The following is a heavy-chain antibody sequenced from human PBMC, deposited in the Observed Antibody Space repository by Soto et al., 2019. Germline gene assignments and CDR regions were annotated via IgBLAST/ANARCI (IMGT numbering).Heavy chain of an antibody. CDR2: ISGSGDST. Sequence: EVQVLESGGGFVQPGGSLRLSCAASGFTLSDYAMTWVRQGPGKGLEWVSAISGSGDSTYYTDSVKGRFTISRDNSQTTLYLEMPGLKAEDTAVYYCAKDFLPDWGQDYYYGMGVWGQGTTVTVSS. V-gene: IGHV3-23*01. J-gene: IGHJ6*02. CDR1: GFTLSDYA. D-gene: IGHD7-27*01. CDR3: AKDFLPDWGQDYYYGMGV.